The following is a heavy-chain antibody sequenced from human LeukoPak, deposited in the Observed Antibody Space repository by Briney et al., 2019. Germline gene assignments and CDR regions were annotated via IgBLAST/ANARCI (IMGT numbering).Heavy chain of an antibody. CDR2: ISYDGSNK. V-gene: IGHV3-30*18. CDR3: AKDQEFVQQQLVLLMDY. CDR1: GFTFSSYG. Sequence: GGSLRLSCAASGFTFSSYGMHWVRQAPGKGLEWVAVISYDGSNKYYADSVKGRFTISIDNSKNTLYLQMNSLRAEDTAVYYCAKDQEFVQQQLVLLMDYWGQGTLVTVSS. D-gene: IGHD6-13*01. J-gene: IGHJ4*02.